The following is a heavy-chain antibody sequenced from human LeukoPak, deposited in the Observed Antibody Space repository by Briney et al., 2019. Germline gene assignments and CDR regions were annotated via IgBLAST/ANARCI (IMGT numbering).Heavy chain of an antibody. CDR3: ARGGIITSYAFEI. J-gene: IGHJ3*02. CDR1: GFSFSTYA. Sequence: GGSLRLSCAASGFSFSTYAISWVRQAPGKGREWVSCISTTSSYIFYADSVRGRFSISRDNAKNSLYLQMDSLRAEDTAVYYCARGGIITSYAFEIWGQGTMVTVSS. CDR2: ISTTSSYI. V-gene: IGHV3-21*01. D-gene: IGHD1-26*01.